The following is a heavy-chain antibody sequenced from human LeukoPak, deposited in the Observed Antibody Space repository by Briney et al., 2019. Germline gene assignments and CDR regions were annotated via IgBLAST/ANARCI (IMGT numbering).Heavy chain of an antibody. CDR1: GGTFSSYA. V-gene: IGHV1-69*04. Sequence: GASVKVSCKASGGTFSSYAISWVRQAPGQGLEWMGRIIPILGIANYAQKFQGRVTITADKSTSTAYMELSSLRSEDTAVYYCARDPPIYGGNSETPRLASELVDYWGQGTLVTVSS. CDR3: ARDPPIYGGNSETPRLASELVDY. CDR2: IIPILGIA. D-gene: IGHD4-23*01. J-gene: IGHJ4*02.